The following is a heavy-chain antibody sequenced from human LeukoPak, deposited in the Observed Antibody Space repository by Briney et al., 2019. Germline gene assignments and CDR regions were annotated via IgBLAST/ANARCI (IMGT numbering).Heavy chain of an antibody. D-gene: IGHD3-3*01. Sequence: PGGSLRLSCAASGFTFSSYSMNWVRQAPGKGLEWVSSISSSSSYIYYADSVKGRFTISRDNAKNSLYLQMNSLRAEDTAVYYCAKNQPIFWSGYSINDAFDIWGQGTMVTVSS. CDR3: AKNQPIFWSGYSINDAFDI. CDR1: GFTFSSYS. CDR2: ISSSSSYI. V-gene: IGHV3-21*01. J-gene: IGHJ3*02.